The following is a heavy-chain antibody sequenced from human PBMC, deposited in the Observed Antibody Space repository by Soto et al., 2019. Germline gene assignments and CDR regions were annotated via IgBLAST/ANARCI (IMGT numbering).Heavy chain of an antibody. Sequence: PSETLSLTSTVSGGSMNNYYWSWIRQAPGKGLQYIGYISYMGTTNYNPSLKSRVTISVDTSKNQFSLKLTSVTAADTALYYCTXSGGGYVNSGYYGGDYDSWGRGTLVTVSS. CDR1: GGSMNNYY. V-gene: IGHV4-59*01. CDR2: ISYMGTT. D-gene: IGHD3-22*01. J-gene: IGHJ4*02. CDR3: TXSGGGYVNSGYYGGDYDS.